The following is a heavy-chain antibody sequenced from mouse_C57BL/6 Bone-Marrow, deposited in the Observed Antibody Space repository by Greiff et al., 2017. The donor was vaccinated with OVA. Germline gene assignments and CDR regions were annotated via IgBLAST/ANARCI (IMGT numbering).Heavy chain of an antibody. J-gene: IGHJ1*03. CDR2: IWRGGST. V-gene: IGHV2-2*01. Sequence: QVQLQQSGPGLVQPSQSLSITCTVSGFSLTSSGVHWVRQSPGKGLEWLGVIWRGGSTDYNAAFISRLSISKDNSKCQVFFKMNSLQADDTAIYYCARKGDYDGYCYFDVWGTGTTVTVSS. CDR1: GFSLTSSG. CDR3: ARKGDYDGYCYFDV. D-gene: IGHD2-4*01.